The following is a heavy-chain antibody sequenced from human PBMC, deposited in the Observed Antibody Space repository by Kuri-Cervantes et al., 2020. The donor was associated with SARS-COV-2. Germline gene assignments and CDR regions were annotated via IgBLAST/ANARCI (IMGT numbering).Heavy chain of an antibody. J-gene: IGHJ5*02. CDR1: GGSISSSNW. D-gene: IGHD3-9*01. CDR2: IYHSGST. V-gene: IGHV4-4*02. CDR3: ARDGGRYDILTGSWFDP. Sequence: SETLSLTCAVSGGSISSSNWWSWVRQPPGKGLEWIGEIYHSGSTNYNPSLKSRVTISVDKSKNQFSLKLSSVTAADTAVYYCARDGGRYDILTGSWFDPWGQGTLVTVSS.